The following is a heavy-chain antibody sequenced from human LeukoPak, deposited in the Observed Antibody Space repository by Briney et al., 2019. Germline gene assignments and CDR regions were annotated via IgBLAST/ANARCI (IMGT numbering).Heavy chain of an antibody. CDR2: TYYRSKWYN. CDR3: ARDRIDLTGTNGYYYYGMDV. D-gene: IGHD1-20*01. CDR1: GDSVSSNSAA. V-gene: IGHV6-1*01. Sequence: SQTLSLTCAISGDSVSSNSAAWDWIRQSPSRGLEWLGRTYYRSKWYNDYAVSVKSRITINPDTSKNQFSLQLNSVTPEDTAVYYCARDRIDLTGTNGYYYYGMDVWGQGTTVTVSS. J-gene: IGHJ6*02.